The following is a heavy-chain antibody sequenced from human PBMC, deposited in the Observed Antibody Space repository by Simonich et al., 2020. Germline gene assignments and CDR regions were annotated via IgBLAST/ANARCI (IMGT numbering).Heavy chain of an antibody. CDR2: IRMSGSTI. D-gene: IGHD4-17*01. V-gene: IGHV3-48*03. CDR1: VFTFSSYE. CDR3: ARHYYGDYYFDY. J-gene: IGHJ4*02. Sequence: EVQLVESGGGLVQPGGSLRLSFAASVFTFSSYELNWVRQAPGKGMEWVSYIRMSGSTIYYADSVKGRFTISRDNAKNSLYLQMNSLRAEDTAVYYCARHYYGDYYFDYWGQGTLVTVSS.